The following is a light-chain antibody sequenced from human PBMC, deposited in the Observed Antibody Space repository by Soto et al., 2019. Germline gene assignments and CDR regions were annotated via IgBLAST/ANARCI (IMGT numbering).Light chain of an antibody. J-gene: IGKJ1*01. CDR2: DTS. Sequence: DIQMTQSPSTLSASVGDRVTITCRASQSITIWLAWYQQKPGKAPKLLIFDTSSLESGVPSRFSGSGSGTEFTLTISSLQPDDFATYYCQHYNSYSWTFGQGTKVDNK. V-gene: IGKV1-5*01. CDR3: QHYNSYSWT. CDR1: QSITIW.